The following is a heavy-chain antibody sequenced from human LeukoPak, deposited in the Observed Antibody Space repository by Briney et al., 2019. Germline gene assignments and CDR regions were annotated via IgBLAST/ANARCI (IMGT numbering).Heavy chain of an antibody. CDR1: GFTVSSNY. D-gene: IGHD6-13*01. J-gene: IGHJ3*02. CDR3: ARRSAAAGSAFDI. Sequence: GSLRLSCAASGFTVSSNYMSWVRQAPGKGLEWVSVIYSGGSTYYADSVKGRFTICRDNSKNTLYLQMNSLRAEDTAVYYCARRSAAAGSAFDIWGQGTMVTVSS. CDR2: IYSGGST. V-gene: IGHV3-66*04.